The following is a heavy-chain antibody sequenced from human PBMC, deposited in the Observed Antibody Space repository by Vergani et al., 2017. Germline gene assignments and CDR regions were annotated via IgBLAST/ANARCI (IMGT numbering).Heavy chain of an antibody. D-gene: IGHD2/OR15-2a*01. CDR1: GSTVSGNY. V-gene: IGHV3-30*02. CDR2: IRYDGSSE. CDR3: ANSVIAGNVGVAYFGMDV. J-gene: IGHJ6*02. Sequence: LQLVESGGGLVQPGGSLRLSCAASGSTVSGNYMTWVRQAPGKGLEWVSFIRYDGSSEYYGDSVKGRFTISRDKSQNTVNLQMNSLRTEDTAVYFCANSVIAGNVGVAYFGMDVWGRGTTVTVSS.